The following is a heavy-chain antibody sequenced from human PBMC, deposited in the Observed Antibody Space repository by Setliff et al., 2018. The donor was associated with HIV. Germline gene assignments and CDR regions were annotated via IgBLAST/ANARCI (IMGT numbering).Heavy chain of an antibody. J-gene: IGHJ6*03. Sequence: ASVKVSCKASGYTLAGYFMHWVQQAPGQGLEWMGWINPNSGGTNYAQKFQGRVTMTRITSISTAYMELSSLRSEDTAVYYCATGGDNKLYSNRYYYHYYMDVWGEGTAVTVSS. CDR2: INPNSGGT. CDR1: GYTLAGYF. V-gene: IGHV1-2*02. D-gene: IGHD6-13*01. CDR3: ATGGDNKLYSNRYYYHYYMDV.